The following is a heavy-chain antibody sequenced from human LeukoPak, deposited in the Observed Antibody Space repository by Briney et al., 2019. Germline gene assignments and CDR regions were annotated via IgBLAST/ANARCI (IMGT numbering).Heavy chain of an antibody. D-gene: IGHD1-26*01. CDR2: IHYSGST. Sequence: PSETLSLTCTISGGSISSYYWSWIRQPPGMGLEWIAYIHYSGSTNYNPSLKSRVTISVDTSKNQFSLNLSSVTAADTAVYYCARDRGWGLRFLDYWGQGTLVTVSS. J-gene: IGHJ4*02. V-gene: IGHV4-59*12. CDR3: ARDRGWGLRFLDY. CDR1: GGSISSYY.